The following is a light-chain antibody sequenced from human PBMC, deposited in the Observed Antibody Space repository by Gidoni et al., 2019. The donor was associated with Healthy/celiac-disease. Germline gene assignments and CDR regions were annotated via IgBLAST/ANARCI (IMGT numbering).Light chain of an antibody. V-gene: IGKV3-20*01. CDR2: GAS. J-gene: IGKJ2*01. CDR3: QQYGSSPPLT. CDR1: QSVSSSY. Sequence: EIVLTQSPGTLSLSPGERATISCRASQSVSSSYLAWYQQKPAQAPRLLIYGASSRATGIPGRFSGSGSGTDFTLTISRLEPEDFAVYYCQQYGSSPPLTFGPGTKLEIK.